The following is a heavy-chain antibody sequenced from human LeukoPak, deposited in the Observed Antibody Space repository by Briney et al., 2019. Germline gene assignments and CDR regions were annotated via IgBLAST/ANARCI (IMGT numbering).Heavy chain of an antibody. CDR2: IYYSGST. CDR3: ARHSSGWYRWFDH. Sequence: SETLSLTCTVSGGSISSYYWSWVRQPPGKGLEWIGYIYYSGSTNYNPSLKSRVTISVDTSKNQFSLKLSSVTAADTAVYYCARHSSGWYRWFDHWGQGTPVTVSS. D-gene: IGHD6-19*01. V-gene: IGHV4-59*01. J-gene: IGHJ5*02. CDR1: GGSISSYY.